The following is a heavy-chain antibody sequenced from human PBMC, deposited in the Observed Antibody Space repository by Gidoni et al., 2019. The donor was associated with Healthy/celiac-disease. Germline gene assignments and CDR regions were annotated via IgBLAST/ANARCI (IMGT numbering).Heavy chain of an antibody. CDR3: ARLPDIDDSSGYYDFDY. CDR1: GGTFSNYT. Sequence: QVQLVQSGAEVQKPGSSVKVSSKASGGTFSNYTNSWVRQAPGKGLEWMGRIIPSLGIANYAQKFKGRVTITADKSTSTAYMELSSLRSEDTAVYYCARLPDIDDSSGYYDFDYWGKGTLVTVSS. D-gene: IGHD3-22*01. V-gene: IGHV1-69*02. CDR2: IIPSLGIA. J-gene: IGHJ4*02.